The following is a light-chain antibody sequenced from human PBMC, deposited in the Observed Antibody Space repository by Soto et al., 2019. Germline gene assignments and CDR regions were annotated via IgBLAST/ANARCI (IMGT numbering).Light chain of an antibody. V-gene: IGLV4-60*02. CDR3: ETWDSNTRV. CDR1: SGHSSYI. CDR2: LEGSGSY. Sequence: QPVLTQSSSASASLGSSVKLTCTLSSGHSSYIIAWHQQQPGKAPRYLMKLEGSGSYNKGSGVPDRFSVSSSGADRYLTISNLQFEDEADYYCETWDSNTRVFGGGTQLTVL. J-gene: IGLJ2*01.